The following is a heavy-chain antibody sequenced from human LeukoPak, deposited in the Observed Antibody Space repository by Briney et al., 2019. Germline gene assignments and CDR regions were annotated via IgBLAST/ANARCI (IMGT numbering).Heavy chain of an antibody. V-gene: IGHV5-51*01. D-gene: IGHD3-16*01. Sequence: GESLKISCQGSGYTFTSYWIGWVRQMPGKGLEWMGIIYPGDSDTRYSPSFQGQVTISVDKSISTAYLRWSSLKASDTAMYYCGRLGADVSTVYIGGDYYFMDVWGKGTTVIVSS. CDR2: IYPGDSDT. CDR1: GYTFTSYW. CDR3: GRLGADVSTVYIGGDYYFMDV. J-gene: IGHJ6*03.